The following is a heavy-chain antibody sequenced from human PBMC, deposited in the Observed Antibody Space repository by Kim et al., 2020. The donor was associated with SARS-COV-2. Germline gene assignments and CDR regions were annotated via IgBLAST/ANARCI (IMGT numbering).Heavy chain of an antibody. Sequence: ASVKVSFKASGYTFTSYAMNWVRQAPGQGLEWMGWINTNTGNPTYAKGFTGRFVFSLDTPVSTAYLQISSLKAEDTAVYHCAIPNALPEAHAHQLDYWGQGTLVTVSS. CDR1: GYTFTSYA. J-gene: IGHJ4*02. V-gene: IGHV7-4-1*02. CDR3: AIPNALPEAHAHQLDY. CDR2: INTNTGNP. D-gene: IGHD1-26*01.